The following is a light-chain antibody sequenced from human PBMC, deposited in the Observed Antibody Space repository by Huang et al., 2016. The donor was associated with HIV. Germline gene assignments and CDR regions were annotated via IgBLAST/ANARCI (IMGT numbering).Light chain of an antibody. Sequence: IPLTQSPSSLSASVGDRVTITYRASEGIGNYLAWYQQKPGKAPKLLVYGASTLQNVVPSRFSGTGSGTHFTLTISSLQPEDFATYYCQQLSTYPRTFGQGTKVEIK. CDR2: GAS. J-gene: IGKJ1*01. V-gene: IGKV1-9*01. CDR1: EGIGNY. CDR3: QQLSTYPRT.